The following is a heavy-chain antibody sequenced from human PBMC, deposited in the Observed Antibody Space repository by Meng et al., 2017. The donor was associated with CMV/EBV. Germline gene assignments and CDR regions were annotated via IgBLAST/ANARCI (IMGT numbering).Heavy chain of an antibody. CDR3: ARGPFQLLYYLDY. D-gene: IGHD2-2*02. Sequence: SETLSLTCTVSGGSISSYYWSWIRQPPGKGLEWIGYIYYSGSTNYNPSLKSRVTISVDTSKNQFSLKLSSVTAADTAVYYCARGPFQLLYYLDYWGQGTLVTVSS. J-gene: IGHJ4*02. V-gene: IGHV4-59*12. CDR1: GGSISSYY. CDR2: IYYSGST.